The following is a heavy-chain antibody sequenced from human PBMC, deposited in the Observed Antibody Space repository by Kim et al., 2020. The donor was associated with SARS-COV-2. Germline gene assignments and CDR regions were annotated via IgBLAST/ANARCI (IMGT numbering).Heavy chain of an antibody. Sequence: SETLSLTCTVSGDSVNSGSYYWSWIRQPPGKGLEWIGYLYYSGKTNYNPSLKSRVTISVDTSKNQFSLKLSSVTAADTAVYYCASGRRLASDSWGQGTLV. CDR3: ASGRRLASDS. CDR2: LYYSGKT. D-gene: IGHD3-9*01. J-gene: IGHJ4*02. V-gene: IGHV4-61*01. CDR1: GDSVNSGSYY.